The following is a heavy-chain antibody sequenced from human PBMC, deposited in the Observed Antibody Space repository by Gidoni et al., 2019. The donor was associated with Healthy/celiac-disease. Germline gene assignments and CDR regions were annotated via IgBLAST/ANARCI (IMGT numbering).Heavy chain of an antibody. D-gene: IGHD1-26*01. Sequence: EVQLVESGGGLVKPGGSLRLSCAASGFTFSNAWMSWVRQAPGKGLEWVGRIKSKTDGGTTDYAAPVKGRFTISRDDSKNTLYLQMNSLKTEDTAVYYCTTDGESWELLADAFDIWGQGTMVTVSS. CDR2: IKSKTDGGTT. J-gene: IGHJ3*02. CDR1: GFTFSNAW. V-gene: IGHV3-15*01. CDR3: TTDGESWELLADAFDI.